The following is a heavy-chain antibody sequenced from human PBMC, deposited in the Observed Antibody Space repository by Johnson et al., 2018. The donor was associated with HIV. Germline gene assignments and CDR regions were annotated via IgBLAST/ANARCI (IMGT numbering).Heavy chain of an antibody. CDR1: GFTFSDYY. CDR2: ISSSGSTI. D-gene: IGHD5-24*01. J-gene: IGHJ3*02. CDR3: AKEKNGYHWTFDI. Sequence: MQLVESGGGLVKPGGSLRLSCAASGFTFSDYYMSWIRQAPGKGLEWVSYISSSGSTIYYADSVKGRFTISRDNSKNTLYLQMNSLRAEDTAVYYCAKEKNGYHWTFDIWGQGTMVTVSS. V-gene: IGHV3-11*04.